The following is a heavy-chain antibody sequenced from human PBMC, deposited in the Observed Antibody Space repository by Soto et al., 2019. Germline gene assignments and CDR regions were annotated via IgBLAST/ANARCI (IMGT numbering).Heavy chain of an antibody. CDR1: GYTFTGYY. V-gene: IGHV1-2*02. CDR3: AGGRVSTPYDP. CDR2: INPNSGGT. J-gene: IGHJ5*02. D-gene: IGHD5-12*01. Sequence: ASVKVSCKASGYTFTGYYMHWVRQAPGQGLEWMGWINPNSGGTNYAQKFQGRVTMTRDTSISTAYMELRRLRSDDTAVYYCAGGRVSTPYDPWGQRPLVAVSS.